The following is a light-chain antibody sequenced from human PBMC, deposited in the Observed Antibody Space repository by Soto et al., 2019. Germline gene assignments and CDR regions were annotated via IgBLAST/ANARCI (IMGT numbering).Light chain of an antibody. CDR2: DDD. CDR3: GSWDSSLSAYV. J-gene: IGLJ1*01. Sequence: QSVLTQPPSVSAAPGQRVTISCSGSSSNIGGNSVSWYQQLPGTAPKLLIYDDDKRPSGIPDRFSGSKSGTSATLGITGFQTGDEAHNYCGSWDSSLSAYVFGTETKVTVL. V-gene: IGLV1-51*01. CDR1: SSNIGGNS.